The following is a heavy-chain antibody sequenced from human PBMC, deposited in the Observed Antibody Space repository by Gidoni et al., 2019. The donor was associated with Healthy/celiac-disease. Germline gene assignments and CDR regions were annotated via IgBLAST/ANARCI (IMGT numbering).Heavy chain of an antibody. CDR3: ARDEGSSGWSPFDY. D-gene: IGHD6-19*01. J-gene: IGHJ4*02. CDR2: ISSSSSYI. V-gene: IGHV3-21*01. Sequence: EVQLVESGGGLVKPGGSLRLSCAASGFTFSSYSMNWVRQAPGKGLEWVSSISSSSSYIYYADSVKGRFTISRDNAKNSLYLQMNSLRAEDTAVYYCARDEGSSGWSPFDYWGQGTLVTVSS. CDR1: GFTFSSYS.